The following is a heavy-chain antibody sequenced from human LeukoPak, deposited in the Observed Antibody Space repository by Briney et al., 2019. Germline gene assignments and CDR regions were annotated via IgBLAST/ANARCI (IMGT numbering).Heavy chain of an antibody. CDR3: VRESSYGFNI. CDR1: GFTFSGYS. CDR2: ISSTSSII. J-gene: IGHJ3*02. V-gene: IGHV3-48*02. Sequence: PGGSLRLSCGASGFTFSGYSMNWVRQAPGKGLGWVSYISSTSSIISYADSVKGRFTISRDNAKNSLYLQMNSLRDEDTAVYYCVRESSYGFNIWGQGTMVTVSS.